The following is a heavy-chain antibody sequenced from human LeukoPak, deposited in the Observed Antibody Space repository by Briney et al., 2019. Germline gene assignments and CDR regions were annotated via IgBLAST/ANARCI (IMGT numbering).Heavy chain of an antibody. CDR1: GGSINSYY. CDR3: ARIDYATFDC. J-gene: IGHJ4*02. D-gene: IGHD3-16*01. Sequence: SDTLSLTCTVSGGSINSYYWSWIRQPPGRGLVWIGDIYYSGSTIYNPSLKSRVTISVDTSKNQFSLNLRSVTAADTAVYYCARIDYATFDCWGPGTLVTVSS. CDR2: IYYSGST. V-gene: IGHV4-59*07.